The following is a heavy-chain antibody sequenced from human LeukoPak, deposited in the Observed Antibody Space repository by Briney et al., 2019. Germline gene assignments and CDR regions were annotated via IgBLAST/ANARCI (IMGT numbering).Heavy chain of an antibody. J-gene: IGHJ3*02. CDR3: VRASRPFDI. V-gene: IGHV3-33*01. CDR2: IWYDGSDK. Sequence: GRSLRLSCAASGFIFSTYGMHWVRQAPGKGPEWVAVIWYDGSDKYYADSVKGRFTISRDNSKNTLFLQMNNLRAEDMAVYYCVRASRPFDIWGQGTMVTVSS. CDR1: GFIFSTYG.